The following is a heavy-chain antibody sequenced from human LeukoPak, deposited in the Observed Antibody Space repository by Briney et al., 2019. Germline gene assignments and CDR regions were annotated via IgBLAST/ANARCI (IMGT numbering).Heavy chain of an antibody. CDR1: GDSISSSNCY. Sequence: SETLSLTCTVSGDSISSSNCYWGWIRQPPGKGLEWIGSIYFSGGTYYNASLKSRVTISVDTSKNQFSLKLSSVTAADTAVYYCAQLTNGDYLNHWFDPWGQGTLVTVSS. V-gene: IGHV4-39*07. J-gene: IGHJ5*02. D-gene: IGHD4-17*01. CDR2: IYFSGGT. CDR3: AQLTNGDYLNHWFDP.